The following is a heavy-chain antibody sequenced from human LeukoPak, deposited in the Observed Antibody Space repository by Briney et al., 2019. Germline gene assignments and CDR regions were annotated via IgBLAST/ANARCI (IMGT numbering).Heavy chain of an antibody. CDR1: GYSISSGYY. Sequence: SETLSLTCAVSGYSISSGYYWGWIRQPPGKGLEWIGSIYHSGSTYYNPSLKSRVTISVDTSKNQFSLKLSSVTAADTAVYYCARRESCWYDYWGQGTLVTVSS. CDR3: ARRESCWYDY. D-gene: IGHD6-13*01. J-gene: IGHJ4*02. V-gene: IGHV4-38-2*01. CDR2: IYHSGST.